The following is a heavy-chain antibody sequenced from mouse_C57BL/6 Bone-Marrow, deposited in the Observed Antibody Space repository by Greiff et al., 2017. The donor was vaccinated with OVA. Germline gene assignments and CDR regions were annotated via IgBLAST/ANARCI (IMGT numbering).Heavy chain of an antibody. CDR1: GYSFTDYN. Sequence: VQLQQSGPELVKPGASVKISCKASGYSFTDYNMNWVKQSNGKSLEWIGVINPNYGTTSYNQKFKDKATLTVDQSSSTAYMQLNSLTSEYSAVYYCSRRGRHDYDPYYYAMDYWGQGTSVTVSS. CDR2: INPNYGTT. D-gene: IGHD2-4*01. J-gene: IGHJ4*01. V-gene: IGHV1-39*01. CDR3: SRRGRHDYDPYYYAMDY.